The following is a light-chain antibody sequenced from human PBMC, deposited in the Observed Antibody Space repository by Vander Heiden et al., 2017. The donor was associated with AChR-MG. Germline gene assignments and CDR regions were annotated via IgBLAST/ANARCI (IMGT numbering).Light chain of an antibody. Sequence: SYLLTPPPSVPVAPGQTARVTCGGNNIGDKIVHWYQQKPGQAPVLVVYDDSDRPSGVPGRFSGSNSGNTATLTISRVEAGDEADYYCHLWDSTSDHWVFGGGTKLTVL. CDR2: DDS. CDR3: HLWDSTSDHWV. J-gene: IGLJ3*02. CDR1: NIGDKI. V-gene: IGLV3-21*02.